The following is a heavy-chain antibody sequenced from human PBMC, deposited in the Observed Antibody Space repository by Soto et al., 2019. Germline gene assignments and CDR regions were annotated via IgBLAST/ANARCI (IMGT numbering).Heavy chain of an antibody. Sequence: GESLKISCXGSGYSFTSYWISWVRQMPGKGLEWMGRIDPSDSYTNYSPSFQGHVTISADKSISTAYLQWSSLKASDTAMYYCARLIGVAVAGTNYYYYGMDVWGQGTTVTVSS. J-gene: IGHJ6*02. CDR1: GYSFTSYW. D-gene: IGHD6-19*01. CDR3: ARLIGVAVAGTNYYYYGMDV. CDR2: IDPSDSYT. V-gene: IGHV5-10-1*01.